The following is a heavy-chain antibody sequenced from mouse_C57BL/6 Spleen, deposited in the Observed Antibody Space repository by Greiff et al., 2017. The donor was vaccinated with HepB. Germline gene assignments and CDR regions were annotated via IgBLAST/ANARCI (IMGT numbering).Heavy chain of an antibody. CDR2: INPSSGYK. D-gene: IGHD1-1*01. CDR3: ARYNYYGSSYVYAMDY. CDR1: GYTFTSYW. Sequence: QVQLKESGAELAKPGASVKLSCKASGYTFTSYWMHWVKQRPGQGLEWIGYINPSSGYKKYNQKFKDKATLTADKSSSTAYMQLSSWTYEDSAVYYCARYNYYGSSYVYAMDYWGQGTSVTVSS. V-gene: IGHV1-7*01. J-gene: IGHJ4*01.